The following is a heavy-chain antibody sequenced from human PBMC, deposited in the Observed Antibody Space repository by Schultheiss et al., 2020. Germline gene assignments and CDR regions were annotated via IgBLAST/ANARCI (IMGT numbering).Heavy chain of an antibody. Sequence: GESLKISCKGSGYSFTSYWISWVRQMPGKGLEWMGRIDPSDSYTNYSPSFQGHVTISADKSISTAYLQWSSLKASDTAMYYCARYMRANQNAFDIWGQGTMVTVSS. V-gene: IGHV5-10-1*01. CDR1: GYSFTSYW. CDR3: ARYMRANQNAFDI. CDR2: IDPSDSYT. J-gene: IGHJ3*02. D-gene: IGHD2-2*01.